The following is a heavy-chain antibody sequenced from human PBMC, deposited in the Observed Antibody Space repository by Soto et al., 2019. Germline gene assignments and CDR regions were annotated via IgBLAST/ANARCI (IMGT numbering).Heavy chain of an antibody. CDR3: AKACDIVVVPAAISYYYGMDV. CDR2: ITDSGGST. Sequence: LRLSCAASGFTFNNYGMSWVRQAPGKGLERVSAITDSGGSTYYADSVKGRFTISRDNSKNTLYLQMNSLRAEDTAVYYCAKACDIVVVPAAISYYYGMDVWGQGTTVTVSS. CDR1: GFTFNNYG. V-gene: IGHV3-23*01. J-gene: IGHJ6*02. D-gene: IGHD2-2*02.